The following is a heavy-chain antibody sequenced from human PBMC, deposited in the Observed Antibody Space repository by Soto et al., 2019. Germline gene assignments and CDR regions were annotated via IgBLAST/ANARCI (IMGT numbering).Heavy chain of an antibody. V-gene: IGHV5-51*01. CDR2: IYPGDSDT. D-gene: IGHD5-18*01. J-gene: IGHJ4*02. CDR3: ARGTGHTAMVTTFDY. CDR1: GYSFTSYW. Sequence: GESLKISCKGSGYSFTSYWIGWVRQMPGKGLEWMGIIYPGDSDTRYSPSFQGQVTISADKSISTAYLQWSSLKASDTAMYYCARGTGHTAMVTTFDYWGQGTLVTVSS.